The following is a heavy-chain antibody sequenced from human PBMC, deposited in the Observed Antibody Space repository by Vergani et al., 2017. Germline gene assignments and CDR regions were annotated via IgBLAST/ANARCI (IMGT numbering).Heavy chain of an antibody. CDR3: ATRRSRGWFDAFDI. V-gene: IGHV3-64*01. D-gene: IGHD6-19*01. Sequence: EVQLVASGGGLVQPGGSLRLSCAASGFTFSKYAMHWVRQTPGKGLEYVSAISSNGGSTYYANSVKGSFTISRDNSKNALYLQMGSLRAEDMAVSYCATRRSRGWFDAFDIWGQGRMVTVAS. J-gene: IGHJ3*02. CDR2: ISSNGGST. CDR1: GFTFSKYA.